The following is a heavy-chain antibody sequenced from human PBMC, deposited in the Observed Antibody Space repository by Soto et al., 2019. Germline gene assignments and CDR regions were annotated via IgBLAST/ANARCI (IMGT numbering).Heavy chain of an antibody. CDR1: GFSVSNNY. Sequence: EVQLVESGGGLVQPGESLRLSCAASGFSVSNNYMSWVRQAPGKGPEWVSVIYSGGSTYYADSVKGRFTISRDNSKNTLYLHMNNLRAEDTAVYYCARDRIAAAGNYLGYWGQGTLVTVSS. V-gene: IGHV3-66*01. CDR3: ARDRIAAAGNYLGY. D-gene: IGHD6-13*01. J-gene: IGHJ4*02. CDR2: IYSGGST.